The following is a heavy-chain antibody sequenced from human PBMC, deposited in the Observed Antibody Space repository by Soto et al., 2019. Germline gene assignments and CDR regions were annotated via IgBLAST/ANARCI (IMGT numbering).Heavy chain of an antibody. CDR2: MVVGSGNT. J-gene: IGHJ3*02. CDR1: GGTFSSYA. Sequence: SVKFSCNASGGTFSSYAINWVRQAPGQWLEWMGWMVVGSGNTNYAQKFQERLTITRDMSTSTAYMELSSLRSEDTAVYYCAAQGYGGNSVVNAFDIWGQGTMVTVSS. V-gene: IGHV1-58*02. CDR3: AAQGYGGNSVVNAFDI. D-gene: IGHD4-17*01.